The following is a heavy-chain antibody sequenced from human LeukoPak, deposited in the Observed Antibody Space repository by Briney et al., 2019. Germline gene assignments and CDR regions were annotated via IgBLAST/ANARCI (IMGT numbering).Heavy chain of an antibody. D-gene: IGHD3-22*01. Sequence: PGGSLRLSCAASGFTFSSYAMSWVRQAPGKGLEWVSAISGSGGSTYYADSVKGRFTISRDNSKNTLYLQMNSLRAEDTAVYYCAKDEAVVVITPIDYWGQGTLVTVSS. CDR1: GFTFSSYA. CDR2: ISGSGGST. CDR3: AKDEAVVVITPIDY. J-gene: IGHJ4*02. V-gene: IGHV3-23*01.